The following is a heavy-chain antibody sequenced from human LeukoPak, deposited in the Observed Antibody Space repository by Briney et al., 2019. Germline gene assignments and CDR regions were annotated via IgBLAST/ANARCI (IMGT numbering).Heavy chain of an antibody. V-gene: IGHV4-59*01. CDR2: IYYSGST. CDR3: ARVPVAGRTFDY. CDR1: GGSISSYY. J-gene: IGHJ4*02. Sequence: SETLSLTCTVSGGSISSYYWSWIRQPPGKGLEWIGYIYYSGSTNYNPSLKSRVTISVDTSKNQFSLKLSSMTAADTAVYYCARVPVAGRTFDYWGQGTLVTVSS. D-gene: IGHD6-19*01.